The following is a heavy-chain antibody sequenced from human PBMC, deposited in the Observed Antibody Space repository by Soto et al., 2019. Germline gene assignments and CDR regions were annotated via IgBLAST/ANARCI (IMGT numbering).Heavy chain of an antibody. V-gene: IGHV1-3*01. CDR2: INAGNGNT. Sequence: ASVKVSCKASGYTFTSYALHWVRQAPGQRLDWMGWINAGNGNTKYSQKFQGRVTITRDTSASTAYMELSSLRSEDTAVYYCASALEAAGRMYYDCYGMDVWGQGTTVTVSS. D-gene: IGHD6-13*01. CDR1: GYTFTSYA. CDR3: ASALEAAGRMYYDCYGMDV. J-gene: IGHJ6*02.